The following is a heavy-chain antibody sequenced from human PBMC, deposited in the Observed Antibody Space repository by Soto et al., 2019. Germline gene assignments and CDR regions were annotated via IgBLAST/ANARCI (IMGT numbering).Heavy chain of an antibody. V-gene: IGHV3-23*01. D-gene: IGHD3-9*01. Sequence: GAFLRASRTASGFNLSRQAMSWVRQATGKGVEWVSAISGSGGSTYYADSVKGRFTISRDNSKNTLYLQMNSLRAEDTAVYYCAKPSERDWATDSCDIWGQGTMVTVSS. J-gene: IGHJ3*02. CDR2: ISGSGGST. CDR3: AKPSERDWATDSCDI. CDR1: GFNLSRQA.